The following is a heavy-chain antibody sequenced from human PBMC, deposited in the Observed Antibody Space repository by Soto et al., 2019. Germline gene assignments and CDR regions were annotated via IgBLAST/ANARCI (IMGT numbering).Heavy chain of an antibody. CDR2: MNPNSGNT. J-gene: IGHJ6*01. D-gene: IGHD3-16*01. Sequence: ESSEKAACKAPGYTFTSYDINWGRQATGQGPEWMGWMNPNSGNTGYAQKFQGRVTMTRNTSISKAYMALSSLSSEDTAAYSCARVWGSRGYY. V-gene: IGHV1-8*01. CDR3: ARVWGSRGYY. CDR1: GYTFTSYD.